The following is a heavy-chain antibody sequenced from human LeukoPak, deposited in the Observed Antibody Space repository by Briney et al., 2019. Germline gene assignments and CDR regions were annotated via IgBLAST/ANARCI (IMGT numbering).Heavy chain of an antibody. CDR3: AKAPPYYDILTGYSYYFDY. CDR2: ISGSGGST. CDR1: GFTFSSYA. J-gene: IGHJ4*02. Sequence: GGSLRLSCAASGFTFSSYAMSWVRQAPGKGLEWVSAISGSGGSTYYADSVKGRFTISRDNSKNTLYLQMNSLRAEDTAVYYCAKAPPYYDILTGYSYYFDYWGQGTLVTVSS. V-gene: IGHV3-23*01. D-gene: IGHD3-9*01.